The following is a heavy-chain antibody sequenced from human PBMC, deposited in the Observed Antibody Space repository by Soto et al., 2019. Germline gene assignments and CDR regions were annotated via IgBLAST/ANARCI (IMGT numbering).Heavy chain of an antibody. CDR1: GFTVSSSN. CDR3: VREGKSSASCNTGCHFDY. J-gene: IGHJ4*02. CDR2: IYSGGST. Sequence: EVQLAESGGGLVQPGGSLRLSCAASGFTVSSSNMNWVRQTPGKGLEWVSLIYSGGSTYYADSVKGRFTISRDSSQNTLDLHMNSLAAEDTAVYYCVREGKSSASCNTGCHFDYWGQGTLVTVSS. V-gene: IGHV3-53*01. D-gene: IGHD2-2*02.